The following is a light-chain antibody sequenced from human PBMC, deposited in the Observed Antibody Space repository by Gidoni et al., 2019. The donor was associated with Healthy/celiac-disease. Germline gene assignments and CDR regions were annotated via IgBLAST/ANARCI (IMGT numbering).Light chain of an antibody. CDR1: QSVSSY. CDR2: DAS. Sequence: EIVLTQSPATLSLSPGERATLSCRASQSVSSYLAWYQQKPGQAPRLLIYDASDRATGIPARVRGSGSGTGIDLTLSSLEPEHFAVADCQRHRSWNPLTFGEGTKVEIK. V-gene: IGKV3-11*01. J-gene: IGKJ4*01. CDR3: QRHRSWNPLT.